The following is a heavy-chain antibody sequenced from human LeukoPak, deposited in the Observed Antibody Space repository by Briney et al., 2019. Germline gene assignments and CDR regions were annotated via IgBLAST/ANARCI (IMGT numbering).Heavy chain of an antibody. CDR2: INPNSGGT. D-gene: IGHD3-10*01. CDR1: GYTFTGYH. J-gene: IGHJ5*01. Sequence: GASVKVSCKASGYTFTGYHMQWVRQAPGQGLEWMGWINPNSGGTNYAQKFQGRVTMTRDTSISTAYMELSRLRSDDTAVYYCAREVVRGVIQWFDSWGQGTLVTVSS. CDR3: AREVVRGVIQWFDS. V-gene: IGHV1-2*02.